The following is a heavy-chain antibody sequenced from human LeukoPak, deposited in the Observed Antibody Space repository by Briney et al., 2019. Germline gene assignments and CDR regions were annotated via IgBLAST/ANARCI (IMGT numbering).Heavy chain of an antibody. CDR3: ARDAGGVEDY. CDR1: GYTFTSYG. V-gene: IGHV1-18*01. CDR2: INTYTGDG. J-gene: IGHJ4*02. D-gene: IGHD3-10*01. Sequence: ASVKVSCKTSGYTFTSYGISWVRQAPGQGLEYMAWINTYTGDGVYAQKVQDRVTVATDTSASTAYMELRSLTSDDTAVYYCARDAGGVEDYWGQGTLVTVSS.